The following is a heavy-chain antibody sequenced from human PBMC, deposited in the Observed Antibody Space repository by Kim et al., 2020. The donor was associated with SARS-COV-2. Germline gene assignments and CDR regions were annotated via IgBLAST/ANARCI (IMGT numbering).Heavy chain of an antibody. CDR2: INPNSGGT. CDR3: ARETMGDSSGFRWGVTGGDAFDI. V-gene: IGHV1-2*06. J-gene: IGHJ3*02. D-gene: IGHD6-19*01. Sequence: ASVKVTCKASGYTFTGYYMHWVRQAPGQGLEWMGRINPNSGGTNYAQKFQGRVTMTRDTSISTAYMELSRLRSDDTAVYYCARETMGDSSGFRWGVTGGDAFDIWGQGTMVTVSS. CDR1: GYTFTGYY.